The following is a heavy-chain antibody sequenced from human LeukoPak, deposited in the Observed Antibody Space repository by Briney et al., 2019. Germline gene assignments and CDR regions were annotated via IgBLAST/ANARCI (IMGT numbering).Heavy chain of an antibody. CDR3: ARANYCSSTSCFRDAFDI. D-gene: IGHD2-2*01. Sequence: ALVKVSCKASGYTFTGYYMHWVRQAPGQGLEWMGWINPNSGGTKYAQKFQGRVTMTRDTSISTAYMELRRLRSDDTAVYYCARANYCSSTSCFRDAFDIWGQGTMVTVSS. V-gene: IGHV1-2*02. CDR2: INPNSGGT. CDR1: GYTFTGYY. J-gene: IGHJ3*02.